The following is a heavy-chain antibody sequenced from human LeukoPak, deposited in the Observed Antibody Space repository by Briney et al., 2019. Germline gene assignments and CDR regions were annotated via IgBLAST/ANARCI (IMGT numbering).Heavy chain of an antibody. Sequence: GGSLRLSCAASGFTFSGYAMSWVRQAPGKGLEWVSAISGGGGSTYYADSVKGRFTISRDNSKNTLYLQMNSLRAEDTAVYYSAKLYAARGAFDIWGQGTMVTVSS. CDR3: AKLYAARGAFDI. CDR2: ISGGGGST. CDR1: GFTFSGYA. V-gene: IGHV3-23*01. D-gene: IGHD3-16*01. J-gene: IGHJ3*02.